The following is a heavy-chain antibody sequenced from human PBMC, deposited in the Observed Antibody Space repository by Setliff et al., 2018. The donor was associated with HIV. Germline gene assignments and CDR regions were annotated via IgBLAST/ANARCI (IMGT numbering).Heavy chain of an antibody. CDR2: INPKSGGT. CDR1: GYTFTDYY. Sequence: ASVKVSCKASGYTFTDYYIHWVRQAPGQGLEWMGRINPKSGGTNYVQKFQGRVTMTKDTSINTAYLELSRLRSDDTAVYYCAKDRTGTGTTLHVWGKGTTVTVSS. CDR3: AKDRTGTGTTLHV. D-gene: IGHD1-7*01. V-gene: IGHV1-2*06. J-gene: IGHJ6*04.